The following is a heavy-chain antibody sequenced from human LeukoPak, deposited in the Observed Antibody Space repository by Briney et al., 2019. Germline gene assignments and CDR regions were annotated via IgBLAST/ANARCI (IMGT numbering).Heavy chain of an antibody. CDR2: IYYSGST. CDR3: ARGYSRRPSYYYYYMDV. Sequence: SETLSLTCTVSGGSISSSSYYWGWIRQPPGKGLEWIGSIYYSGSTYYNPSLKSRVTISVDTSKNQFSLKLSSVTAADTAVYYCARGYSRRPSYYYYYMDVWGKGTTVTVSS. CDR1: GGSISSSSYY. D-gene: IGHD6-13*01. J-gene: IGHJ6*03. V-gene: IGHV4-39*07.